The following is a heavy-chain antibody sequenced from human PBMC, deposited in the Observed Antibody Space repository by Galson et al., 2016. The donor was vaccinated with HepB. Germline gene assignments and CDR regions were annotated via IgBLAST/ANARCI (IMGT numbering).Heavy chain of an antibody. D-gene: IGHD2-2*01. Sequence: SLRLSCAATGFTFSGFWMSWVRQAPGKGLEWVANIKQDGSEMYYADSVKDRFTISRDNAKNSLYLQMNSLRAEATAVYYCSRVYCSSTSCQPGAYWGQGTLVTVSS. J-gene: IGHJ4*02. CDR1: GFTFSGFW. CDR3: SRVYCSSTSCQPGAY. V-gene: IGHV3-7*01. CDR2: IKQDGSEM.